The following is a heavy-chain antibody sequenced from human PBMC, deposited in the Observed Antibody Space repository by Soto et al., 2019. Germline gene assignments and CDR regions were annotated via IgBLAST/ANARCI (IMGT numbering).Heavy chain of an antibody. J-gene: IGHJ4*02. V-gene: IGHV3-11*06. CDR1: GFTLSDYY. D-gene: IGHD5-18*01. Sequence: QVQLVESGGGLVKPGGSLRLSCAASGFTLSDYYMSWIRQAPGKGLEWVSDISSSSTYTNYADSVKARFTISRDNAKKSLYLQMNSLRAEDTAVYYCARDDVDTTMVYFDYWGQGTLVTVSS. CDR3: ARDDVDTTMVYFDY. CDR2: ISSSSTYT.